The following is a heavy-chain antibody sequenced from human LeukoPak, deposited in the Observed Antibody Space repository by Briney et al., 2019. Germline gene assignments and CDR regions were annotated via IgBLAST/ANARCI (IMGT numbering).Heavy chain of an antibody. D-gene: IGHD6-19*01. J-gene: IGHJ3*02. CDR3: ARPWGGIAVAGTRNAFDI. CDR1: GGSISSSSYY. Sequence: KPSETLSLTCTVSGGSISSSSYYWGWIRQPPGKGLEWIVSIYYSGSTYYNPSLKSRVTISVDTSKNQFSLKLSSVTAADTAVYYCARPWGGIAVAGTRNAFDIWGQGTMVTVSS. CDR2: IYYSGST. V-gene: IGHV4-39*01.